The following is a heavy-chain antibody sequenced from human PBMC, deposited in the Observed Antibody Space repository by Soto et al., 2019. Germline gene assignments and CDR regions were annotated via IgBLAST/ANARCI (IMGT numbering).Heavy chain of an antibody. CDR2: INHSGST. J-gene: IGHJ5*02. V-gene: IGHV4-34*01. D-gene: IGHD1-26*01. CDR3: ARGVLRHWFDP. Sequence: SETLSLTCAVYRRSFSGYYWSWIRQPPGKGLEWIGEINHSGSTNYTPSLKRRVTISVDTSKNQFSLKLSSVTAAGTAVYYCARGVLRHWFDPWGQGTLVT. CDR1: RRSFSGYY.